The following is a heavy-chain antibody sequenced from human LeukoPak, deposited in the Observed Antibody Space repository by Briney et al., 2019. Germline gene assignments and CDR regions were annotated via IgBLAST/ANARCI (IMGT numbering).Heavy chain of an antibody. Sequence: GRSLRLSCAASGFAVSSNYMNWVHQAPGKGLEWLSVFYSGGSTDYADSVKGRFTMSRDNSKNTLYLQMNSLRAEDTAVYYCARGRGYSGYDESYPFDYWGQGTLVTVSS. CDR1: GFAVSSNY. CDR3: ARGRGYSGYDESYPFDY. CDR2: FYSGGST. D-gene: IGHD5-12*01. V-gene: IGHV3-66*01. J-gene: IGHJ4*02.